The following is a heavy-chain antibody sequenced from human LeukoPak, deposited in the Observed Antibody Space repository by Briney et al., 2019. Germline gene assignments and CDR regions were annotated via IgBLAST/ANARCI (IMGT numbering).Heavy chain of an antibody. CDR3: ARARLAPNSGYL. Sequence: GGSLRLSCAASGFTFNSYSMNWVRQAPGKGLEWVSSISSSSSYIYYADSVKGRFTISRDNAKNSLYLQMNSLRAEDTAVYYCARARLAPNSGYLWGQGTLVTVSS. V-gene: IGHV3-21*01. D-gene: IGHD5-12*01. CDR1: GFTFNSYS. CDR2: ISSSSSYI. J-gene: IGHJ5*02.